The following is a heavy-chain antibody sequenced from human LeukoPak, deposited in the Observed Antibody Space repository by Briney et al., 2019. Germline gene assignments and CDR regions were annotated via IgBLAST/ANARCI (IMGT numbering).Heavy chain of an antibody. J-gene: IGHJ4*02. CDR3: ARQGCGGSCYYPYYFDY. V-gene: IGHV3-23*01. D-gene: IGHD2-15*01. CDR2: ISGSGGST. Sequence: SGGSLRLSCAASGFTFSSYAMSWVRQAPGKGLEWVSAISGSGGSTYYADSVKGRFTNSRDNSKNTLYLQMNSLRAEDTAVYYCARQGCGGSCYYPYYFDYWGQGTLVTVSS. CDR1: GFTFSSYA.